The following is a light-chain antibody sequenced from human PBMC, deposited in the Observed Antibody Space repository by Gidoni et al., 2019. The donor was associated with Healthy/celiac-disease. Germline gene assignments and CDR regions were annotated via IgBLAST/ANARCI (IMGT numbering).Light chain of an antibody. J-gene: IGKJ4*01. Sequence: AIRMTQSPSSFSASTGDRVTITCRASQGISSYLAWYQQKPGKAPKLLIYAASTLQSGVPTRVSGSGSGTDFTLTISCLQSEDFATYYCQQYYSYPLTFXGXTKVEIK. CDR1: QGISSY. CDR2: AAS. V-gene: IGKV1-8*01. CDR3: QQYYSYPLT.